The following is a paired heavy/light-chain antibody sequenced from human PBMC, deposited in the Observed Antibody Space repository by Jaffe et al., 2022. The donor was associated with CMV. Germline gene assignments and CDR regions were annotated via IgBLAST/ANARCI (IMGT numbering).Heavy chain of an antibody. Sequence: QVQLQQSGAGLLKPSETLSLVCSVYGGSLSVYHWGWIRQSPGKGLEWIGDITHSGTSIYNPSLESRVTISADRSKNQLSLKMTSMTVADTAVYYCARGTIKRQYLIRATGIGGAFVYWGQGTPVTVSS. CDR2: ITHSGTS. CDR3: ARGTIKRQYLIRATGIGGAFVY. CDR1: GGSLSVYH. V-gene: IGHV4-34*02. D-gene: IGHD1-1*01. J-gene: IGHJ4*02.
Light chain of an antibody. CDR3: QQYGDSPKT. Sequence: DIVLTQSPGTLSLSPGERATLSCRASQSVSSKSLAWYQLKPGQAPRLLISDASTRATGVPDRFSGSGSGTDFSLTISGLEPEDFAVYYCQQYGDSPKTFGQGTKVEIK. CDR1: QSVSSKS. V-gene: IGKV3-20*01. CDR2: DAS. J-gene: IGKJ1*01.